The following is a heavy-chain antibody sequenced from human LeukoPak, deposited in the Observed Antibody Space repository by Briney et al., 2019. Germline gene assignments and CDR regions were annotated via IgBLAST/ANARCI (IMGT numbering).Heavy chain of an antibody. CDR1: GFTFSSYA. Sequence: PGGSLRLSCAASGFTFSSYAMSWVRQAPGKGLEWVSAIRGSGGNTYYADSVKGRFTISRDNSKNTLYLQMNSLKTEDTAVYYCTRLERNYWGQGTLVTVSS. CDR2: IRGSGGNT. CDR3: TRLERNY. J-gene: IGHJ4*02. V-gene: IGHV3-23*01.